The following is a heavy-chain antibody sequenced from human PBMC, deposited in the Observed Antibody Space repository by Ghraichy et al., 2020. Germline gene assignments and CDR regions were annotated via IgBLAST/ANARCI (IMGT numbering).Heavy chain of an antibody. V-gene: IGHV4-39*07. Sequence: SETLSLTCTVSGGSIRSSSYYWGWIRQPPGRGLEWIGSIYYGGSPYYDPSLESRVTISIDTSRNQLSLKLSSVTAADTAVYYCARATELLNWFDPWGQEPWSPSPQ. D-gene: IGHD1-26*01. CDR1: GGSIRSSSYY. J-gene: IGHJ5*02. CDR2: IYYGGSP. CDR3: ARATELLNWFDP.